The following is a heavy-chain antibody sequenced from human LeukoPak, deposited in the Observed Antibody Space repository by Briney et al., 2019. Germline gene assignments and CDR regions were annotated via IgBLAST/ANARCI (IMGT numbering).Heavy chain of an antibody. CDR2: ISSGSSTI. V-gene: IGHV3-48*01. D-gene: IGHD1-1*01. J-gene: IGHJ4*02. CDR1: GFTFSAYS. Sequence: GGSLRLSCAASGFTFSAYSMNWVRQAPGKGLEGVSYISSGSSTIFYADSVKGRFTISRDNSKNTLYLQMNSLRAEDTAFYYCAKTGNPATGDYWGQGTLVTVSS. CDR3: AKTGNPATGDY.